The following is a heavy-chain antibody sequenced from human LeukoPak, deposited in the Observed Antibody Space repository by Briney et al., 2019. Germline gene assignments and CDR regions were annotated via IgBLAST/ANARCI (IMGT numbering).Heavy chain of an antibody. V-gene: IGHV3-30*04. Sequence: GRSLRLSCAASGFTFSSYAMHWVRQAPGKGLEWVAVISYDGSNKYYADSVKGRFTISRDNSKNTLYLQMNSLRAEDTAVYYCARVSGSPVDYWGQGTLVTVSS. CDR2: ISYDGSNK. CDR3: ARVSGSPVDY. D-gene: IGHD1-26*01. CDR1: GFTFSSYA. J-gene: IGHJ4*02.